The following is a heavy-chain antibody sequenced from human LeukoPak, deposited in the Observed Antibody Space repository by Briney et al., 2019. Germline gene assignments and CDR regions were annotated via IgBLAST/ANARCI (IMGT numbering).Heavy chain of an antibody. CDR3: ARAKRNGFDI. J-gene: IGHJ3*02. CDR1: GFTFSCYS. Sequence: GGSLRLSCAASGFTFSCYSMNWVRQAPGKGLEWVSSISSSSSYIYYADSVKGRFTISRDNAKKSLYLQMNSLRAEDTAVYYCARAKRNGFDIWGQGTMVTVSS. V-gene: IGHV3-21*01. CDR2: ISSSSSYI.